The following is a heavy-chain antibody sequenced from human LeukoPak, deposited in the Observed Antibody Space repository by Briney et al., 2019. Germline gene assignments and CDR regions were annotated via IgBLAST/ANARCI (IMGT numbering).Heavy chain of an antibody. D-gene: IGHD3-3*01. CDR1: GYTFTGYY. CDR2: INPNSGGT. V-gene: IGHV1-2*02. J-gene: IGHJ5*02. CDR3: AVYYDFWSGYYTEQRFDP. Sequence: GASVKVSCKASGYTFTGYYMHWVRQAPGQGLEWMGWINPNSGGTNYAQKFQGRVTMTRDTSISTAYMELSRLRSDDTAVYYCAVYYDFWSGYYTEQRFDPGGQGTLVTVSS.